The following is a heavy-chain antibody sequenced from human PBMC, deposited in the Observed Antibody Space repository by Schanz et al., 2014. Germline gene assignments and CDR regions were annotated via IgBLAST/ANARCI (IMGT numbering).Heavy chain of an antibody. CDR1: GFSPSYYW. J-gene: IGHJ4*02. CDR3: AKALGLRPFDY. D-gene: IGHD2-21*01. V-gene: IGHV3-7*03. Sequence: EVQLVQSGGGLVQPGGSLRLSCAASGFSPSYYWMSWVRQAPGKGLQWVANINEDGSKKYYVGSVEGRFTISRDNAKNSLYLQMNGLRPEDTAFYYCAKALGLRPFDYWGQGTLVTVSS. CDR2: INEDGSKK.